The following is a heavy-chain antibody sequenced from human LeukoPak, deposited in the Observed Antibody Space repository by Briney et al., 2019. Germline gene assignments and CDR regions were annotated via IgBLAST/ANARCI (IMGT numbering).Heavy chain of an antibody. V-gene: IGHV4-34*01. CDR3: ARNRLVPAAMFHYYGMDV. J-gene: IGHJ6*04. CDR2: INHSGST. D-gene: IGHD2-2*01. CDR1: GGSFSGYY. Sequence: PSETLSLTCAVYGGSFSGYYWSWIRQPPGKGLEWIGEINHSGSTNYNPSLKSRVTISVDTSKNQFSLKLGSVTAADTAVYYCARNRLVPAAMFHYYGMDVWGRGTTVTVSS.